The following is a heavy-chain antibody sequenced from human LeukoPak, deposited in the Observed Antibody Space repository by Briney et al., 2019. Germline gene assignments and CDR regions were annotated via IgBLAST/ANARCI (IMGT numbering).Heavy chain of an antibody. CDR2: IYTSGNT. CDR1: GGSISSGSYY. Sequence: PSETLSLTCTVSGGSISSGSYYWSWIRQPAGKGLEWIGRIYTSGNTNYNPSLKSRVTMSLDTSKKQFSLKLSSVTAADTAVYYCASNIDDSTGYWGQGTLVTVSS. D-gene: IGHD3-3*01. V-gene: IGHV4-61*02. J-gene: IGHJ4*02. CDR3: ASNIDDSTGY.